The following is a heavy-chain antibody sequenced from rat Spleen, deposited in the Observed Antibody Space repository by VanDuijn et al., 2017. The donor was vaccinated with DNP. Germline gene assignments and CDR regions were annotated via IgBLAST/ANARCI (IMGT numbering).Heavy chain of an antibody. Sequence: EVQLQESGPGLVKPSQSLSLICSVTGYSITSSYRWSWIRKFPGNKLEWMGYINSAGSTSYNPSLKSRISITRETSKNQFFLQLNSVTTEDTATYYCARWRIGPHYFDYWGQGVMVTVSS. CDR3: ARWRIGPHYFDY. V-gene: IGHV3-3*01. J-gene: IGHJ2*01. CDR1: GYSITSSYR. D-gene: IGHD1-11*01. CDR2: INSAGST.